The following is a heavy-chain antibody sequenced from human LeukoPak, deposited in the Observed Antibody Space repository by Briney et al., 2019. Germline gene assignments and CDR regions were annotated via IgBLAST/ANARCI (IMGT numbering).Heavy chain of an antibody. V-gene: IGHV3-74*01. Sequence: GGSLRLSCAASGFTFSDYWMHWVRQVPGKGLVWVSRIKGDGSETNYADSVKGRFTISRDNAKNTLFLQMNSLRAEDTAVYYCAREVDSSSGNYWYFDLWGRGTLVTVSS. CDR1: GFTFSDYW. J-gene: IGHJ2*01. D-gene: IGHD6-6*01. CDR3: AREVDSSSGNYWYFDL. CDR2: IKGDGSET.